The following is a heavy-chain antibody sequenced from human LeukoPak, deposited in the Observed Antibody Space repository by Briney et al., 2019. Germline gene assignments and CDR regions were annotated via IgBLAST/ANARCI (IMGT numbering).Heavy chain of an antibody. Sequence: SETLSLTCTVSGGSISSGGYYWSWIRQHPGKGLEWIGYIYYSGSTYYNPSLKSRVTISVDTSKNQFSLKLSSVTAADTAVYYCAREAGIRYDSSGHFDIWGQGTMVTVSS. V-gene: IGHV4-31*03. J-gene: IGHJ3*02. CDR1: GGSISSGGYY. D-gene: IGHD3-22*01. CDR2: IYYSGST. CDR3: AREAGIRYDSSGHFDI.